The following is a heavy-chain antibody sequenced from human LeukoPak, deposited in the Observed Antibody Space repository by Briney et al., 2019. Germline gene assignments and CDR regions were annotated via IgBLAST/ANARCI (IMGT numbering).Heavy chain of an antibody. V-gene: IGHV4-59*08. D-gene: IGHD2-15*01. CDR2: ISYSGST. Sequence: SETLSLTCTVSGGSISSYYWSWIRQPPGKGLEWIGYISYSGSTDSNPSLKSRVTISVDTSKNQISVKLSSVTAADTAVYYCARTYCRGGSCHFDYWGQGTVVTVSS. J-gene: IGHJ4*02. CDR3: ARTYCRGGSCHFDY. CDR1: GGSISSYY.